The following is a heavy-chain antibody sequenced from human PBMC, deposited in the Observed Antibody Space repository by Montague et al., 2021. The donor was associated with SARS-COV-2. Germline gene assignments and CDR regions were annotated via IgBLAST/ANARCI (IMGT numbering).Heavy chain of an antibody. CDR1: GFLLSTSGMC. D-gene: IGHD3-9*01. Sequence: PALVKPTQTFTLTCTFSGFLLSTSGMCVSWIRQPPGKALEWLARIDWDDDKYYSTSLKTRLTISKDTSKNQVVLTMTNMDPVDTATYYCARGYYDILTGYLDAFDIWGQGTMVTVSS. CDR3: ARGYYDILTGYLDAFDI. V-gene: IGHV2-70*11. J-gene: IGHJ3*02. CDR2: IDWDDDK.